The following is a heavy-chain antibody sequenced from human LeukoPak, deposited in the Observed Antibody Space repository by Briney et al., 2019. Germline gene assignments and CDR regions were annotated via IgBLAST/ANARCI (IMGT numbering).Heavy chain of an antibody. V-gene: IGHV4-38-2*02. D-gene: IGHD4-23*01. CDR2: IYHSGST. J-gene: IGHJ4*02. Sequence: SETLSLTCTVSGYSISSGYYWGWIRQPPGKGLEWIGNIYHSGSTYYNPSLKSRVTISVDTSNNQFSLKLNSVTAADTAVYYCATLTTVVTAYYFDYWGQGTLVTVSS. CDR1: GYSISSGYY. CDR3: ATLTTVVTAYYFDY.